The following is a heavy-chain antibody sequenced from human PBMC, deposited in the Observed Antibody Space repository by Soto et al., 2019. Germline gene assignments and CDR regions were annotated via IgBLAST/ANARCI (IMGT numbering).Heavy chain of an antibody. CDR2: INYSGSS. CDR3: ARGPGLVTAIDYYYYGMDV. V-gene: IGHV4-28*03. J-gene: IGHJ6*02. Sequence: SETLSLTCRVSGDFMSSSQWWGWIRQPPGKGLEWIGHINYSGSSYHDPSLKSRVTISVDRSKNQFSLRLSSVTAADTAVYYSARGPGLVTAIDYYYYGMDVWGQGTTVTVSS. D-gene: IGHD2-21*02. CDR1: GDFMSSSQW.